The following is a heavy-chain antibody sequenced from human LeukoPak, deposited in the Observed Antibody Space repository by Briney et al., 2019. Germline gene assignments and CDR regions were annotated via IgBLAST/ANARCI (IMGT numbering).Heavy chain of an antibody. V-gene: IGHV3-30*04. Sequence: PGGSLRLSCAASGFTFSSYGVHWVRQAPGKGLEWVAVISNDGRNKNYADSVRGRFTISRDNSKNGLHLQMNSLRAEDTAVYYCAKVRNYYYMDVWGKGTTVTISS. CDR3: AKVRNYYYMDV. J-gene: IGHJ6*03. CDR2: ISNDGRNK. CDR1: GFTFSSYG.